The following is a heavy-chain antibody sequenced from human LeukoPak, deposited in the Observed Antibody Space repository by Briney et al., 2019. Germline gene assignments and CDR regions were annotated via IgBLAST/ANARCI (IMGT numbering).Heavy chain of an antibody. V-gene: IGHV3-21*01. CDR2: ISSSSSYI. Sequence: PGGSLRLSCAASGFTFSSYSMNWVRQAPGKGLEWVSSISSSSSYIYYADSVKGRFTTSRDNAKNSLYLQMNSLRAEDTAVYYCARETNDYVWGSLGYFDYWGQGTLVTVSS. CDR3: ARETNDYVWGSLGYFDY. D-gene: IGHD3-16*01. J-gene: IGHJ4*02. CDR1: GFTFSSYS.